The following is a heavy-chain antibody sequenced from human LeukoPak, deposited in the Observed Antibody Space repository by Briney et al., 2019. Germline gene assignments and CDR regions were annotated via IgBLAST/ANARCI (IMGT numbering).Heavy chain of an antibody. CDR1: GYTFTDYY. CDR3: ARDPSHDSSGYPY. J-gene: IGHJ4*02. Sequence: ASVKISCKVSGYTFTDYYMHWVQQAPGQGLEWMGWISAYNGNTNYAQKLQGRVTMTTDTSTSTAYMELRSLRSDDTAMYYCARDPSHDSSGYPYWGQGTLVTVSS. CDR2: ISAYNGNT. V-gene: IGHV1-18*04. D-gene: IGHD3-22*01.